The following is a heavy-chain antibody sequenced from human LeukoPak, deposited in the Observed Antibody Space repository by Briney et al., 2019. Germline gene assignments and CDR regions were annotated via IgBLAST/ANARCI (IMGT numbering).Heavy chain of an antibody. Sequence: GGSLRLSCAASGFTFSSYAMSWVRQAPGKGLEWVSGISGRGGDTYCADSVKGRFTISRDNSKNTLYLQMNSLRAEDTALYYCATYDSSGFYFYIHGYWGQGTLVTVSS. CDR1: GFTFSSYA. CDR3: ATYDSSGFYFYIHGY. CDR2: ISGRGGDT. D-gene: IGHD3-22*01. V-gene: IGHV3-23*01. J-gene: IGHJ4*01.